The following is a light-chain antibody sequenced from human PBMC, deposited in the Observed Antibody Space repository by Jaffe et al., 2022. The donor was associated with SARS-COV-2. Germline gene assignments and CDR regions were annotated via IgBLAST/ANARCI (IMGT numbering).Light chain of an antibody. J-gene: IGKJ4*01. CDR2: SAS. CDR1: QRISNN. Sequence: EIVMTQSPATLSVSPGERATLSCRASQRISNNLAWYQQKPGQAPRLLIYSASTRATGIPARFSGSGSGTEFTLTISSLQSEDFAIYYCQQYNSWPPLTFGGGTKVEIK. CDR3: QQYNSWPPLT. V-gene: IGKV3-15*01.